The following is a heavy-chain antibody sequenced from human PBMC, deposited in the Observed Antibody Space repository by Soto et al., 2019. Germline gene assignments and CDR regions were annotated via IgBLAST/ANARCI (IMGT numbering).Heavy chain of an antibody. CDR3: ARHGPLIAAAGKIDY. J-gene: IGHJ4*02. Sequence: QLQLQESGPGLVKPSETLSLTCTVSGGSISSSSYYWGWIRQPPGKGLEWIGSIYYSGSTYYNPSLKSRVTISVDTSKNQFSLKLSSVTAADTAVYYCARHGPLIAAAGKIDYWGQGTLVTVSS. CDR1: GGSISSSSYY. CDR2: IYYSGST. V-gene: IGHV4-39*01. D-gene: IGHD6-13*01.